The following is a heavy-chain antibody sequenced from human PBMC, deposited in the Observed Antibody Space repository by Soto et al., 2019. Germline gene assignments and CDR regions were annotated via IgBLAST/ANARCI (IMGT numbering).Heavy chain of an antibody. J-gene: IGHJ6*02. CDR3: ARVGEGGDYYYYGMDV. CDR1: GFTFSSYS. Sequence: GGSLRLSCAASGFTFSSYSMNWVRQAPGKGLEWVSSISSSSSYIYYADSVKGRFTISRDNAKNSLYLQMNSLRAEDTAVYYCARVGEGGDYYYYGMDVWGQGTTVTVSS. CDR2: ISSSSSYI. D-gene: IGHD3-16*01. V-gene: IGHV3-21*01.